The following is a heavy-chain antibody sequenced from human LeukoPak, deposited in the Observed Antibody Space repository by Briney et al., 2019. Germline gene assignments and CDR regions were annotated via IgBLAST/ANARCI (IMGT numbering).Heavy chain of an antibody. CDR2: ISSSSSTI. J-gene: IGHJ4*02. D-gene: IGHD3-9*01. CDR1: GFTFSSYS. CDR3: ARGYFDWLLPSFDY. Sequence: GGSLRLSCAASGFTFSSYSMNWARQAPGKGLEWVSYISSSSSTIYYADSVKGRFTISRDNAKNSLYLQMNSLRDEDTAVYYCARGYFDWLLPSFDYWGQGTQVTVSS. V-gene: IGHV3-48*02.